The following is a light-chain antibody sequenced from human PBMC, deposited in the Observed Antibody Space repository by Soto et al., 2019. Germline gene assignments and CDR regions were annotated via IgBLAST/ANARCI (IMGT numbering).Light chain of an antibody. CDR3: QEYGSSRT. CDR2: GAS. J-gene: IGKJ1*01. Sequence: EIVLTQSPGTLSLSPGDRATLSCRASQSVSSSYLAWYQQKPGQAPRLLIYGASSRATGIPDRFSGSGSGTDFTLTISRLEPEDFAMYYCQEYGSSRTFGQGTKVEIK. V-gene: IGKV3-20*01. CDR1: QSVSSSY.